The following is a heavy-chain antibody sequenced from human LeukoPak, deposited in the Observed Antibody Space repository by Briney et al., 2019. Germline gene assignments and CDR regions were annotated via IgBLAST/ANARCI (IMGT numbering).Heavy chain of an antibody. D-gene: IGHD5-24*01. CDR2: IYYSGST. J-gene: IGHJ4*02. V-gene: IGHV4-59*01. CDR3: ATGEEHASVTVQFYC. CDR1: ACSKIPFY. Sequence: PSETLSLTCGGSACSKIPFYWGFSRQPPGKGLEWIGYIYYSGSTNYNPSLKSRVTISVDTSKNQFSLKLSSVPAADTAVYYCATGEEHASVTVQFYCSGQGTLVTVSS.